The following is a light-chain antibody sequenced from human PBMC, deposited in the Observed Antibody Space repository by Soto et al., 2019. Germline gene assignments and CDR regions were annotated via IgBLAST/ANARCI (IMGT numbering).Light chain of an antibody. Sequence: EVVWTQSPATLSSSPGERATLSGRASQSVRGLLAWYHQKPGQAPRLLIYDAYNTATGIPPRFSGSASGTDFTLTISSLEPEDSAVYYCQQRHMWPITFGQGTRLEIK. J-gene: IGKJ5*01. CDR2: DAY. CDR1: QSVRGL. CDR3: QQRHMWPIT. V-gene: IGKV3-11*01.